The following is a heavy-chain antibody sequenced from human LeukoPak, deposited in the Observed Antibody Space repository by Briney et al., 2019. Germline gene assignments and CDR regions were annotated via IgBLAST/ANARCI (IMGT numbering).Heavy chain of an antibody. Sequence: GASVKVSCKASGYTFTSFGISWVRQAPGQGLEWMGRINPNSGGTDYEQKFQDRVTMSRDTSISTAYMELRSLRSDDTAVYYCARGVIAVPYNWFDSWGQGTLIIVSS. CDR3: ARGVIAVPYNWFDS. V-gene: IGHV1-2*06. CDR1: GYTFTSFG. D-gene: IGHD6-19*01. CDR2: INPNSGGT. J-gene: IGHJ5*01.